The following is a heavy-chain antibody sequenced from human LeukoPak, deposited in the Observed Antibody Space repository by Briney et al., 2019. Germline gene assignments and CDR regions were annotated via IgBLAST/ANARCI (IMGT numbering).Heavy chain of an antibody. Sequence: SETLSLTCSVSGASISRSTYYWGWIRQPPGQGLEWIGSVFRTGTAYYNPSLRSRVTVSVDTSKNQFSLKLSSVTATDTAVYYCTKNDVGDYGTWGQGTLVIVSS. J-gene: IGHJ5*02. V-gene: IGHV4-39*01. CDR2: VFRTGTA. CDR3: TKNDVGDYGT. D-gene: IGHD4-17*01. CDR1: GASISRSTYY.